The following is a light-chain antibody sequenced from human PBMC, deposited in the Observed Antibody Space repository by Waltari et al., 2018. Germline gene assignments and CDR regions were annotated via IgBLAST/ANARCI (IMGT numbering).Light chain of an antibody. V-gene: IGKV3-15*01. CDR2: GAS. J-gene: IGKJ2*01. CDR3: QQYNSWRT. Sequence: EIVMTQSPPTLSGSPGERATLPCTASPSIDRDLAWYQQKPGQAPRLLMYGASPRATGIPARFSGSGSGTYFTLTISSLQSEDSAVYYCQQYNSWRTFGQGTKLEIK. CDR1: PSIDRD.